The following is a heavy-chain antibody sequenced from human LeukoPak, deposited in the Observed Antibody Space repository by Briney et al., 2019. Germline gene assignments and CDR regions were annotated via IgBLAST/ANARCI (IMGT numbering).Heavy chain of an antibody. CDR2: IYTSGNT. J-gene: IGHJ5*02. CDR3: GRRQSRFDNWFDP. D-gene: IGHD3-3*01. CDR1: GGSITSYY. V-gene: IGHV4-4*09. Sequence: PSETLSLTCTVSGGSITSYYWSWIRQSPGKGLEWIGYIYTSGNTNYNPSLKSRVTISVDTSKNQFSLKLSSVTAEDTAVYYCGRRQSRFDNWFDPWGQGTLVTVSS.